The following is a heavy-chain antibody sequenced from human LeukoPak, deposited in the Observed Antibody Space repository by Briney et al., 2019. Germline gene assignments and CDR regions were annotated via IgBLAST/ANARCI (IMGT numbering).Heavy chain of an antibody. D-gene: IGHD2-2*01. CDR1: GYTFTSYG. J-gene: IGHJ3*02. Sequence: ASVKVSCKASGYTFTSYGISWVRQAPGQGLEWMGWISAYNGNTNYAQKLQGRVTMTTDTSTSTAYMELRSLRSDDTAVYHCARGGGIVVVPDDAFDIWGQGTMVTVSS. V-gene: IGHV1-18*04. CDR3: ARGGGIVVVPDDAFDI. CDR2: ISAYNGNT.